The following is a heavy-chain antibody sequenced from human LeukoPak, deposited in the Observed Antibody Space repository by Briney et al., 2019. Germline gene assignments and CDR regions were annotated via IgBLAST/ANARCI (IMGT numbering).Heavy chain of an antibody. Sequence: PSETLSLTCTVSGGSISSYYWSWIRQPPGKGLEWIGYIYYSGSTNYNPSLKSQVTISVDTSKNQFSLKLSSVTAADTAVYYCARLPWGVVRNYYYYYGMDVWGQGTTVTVSS. CDR2: IYYSGST. CDR1: GGSISSYY. D-gene: IGHD2-15*01. V-gene: IGHV4-59*08. J-gene: IGHJ6*02. CDR3: ARLPWGVVRNYYYYYGMDV.